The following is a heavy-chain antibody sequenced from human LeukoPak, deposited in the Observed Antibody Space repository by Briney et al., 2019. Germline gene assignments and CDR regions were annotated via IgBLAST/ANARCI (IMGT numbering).Heavy chain of an antibody. Sequence: PGRSLRLSCAASGFTFSSYVMHWVRQAPGKGLEWVAVIPFDGTNKYYADSVKGRFTISRDNSKSTLFLQMSSLRAEDTAVYYCARGEGYYDSSGYYYYFDYWGQGTLVTVSS. CDR2: IPFDGTNK. CDR3: ARGEGYYDSSGYYYYFDY. CDR1: GFTFSSYV. J-gene: IGHJ4*02. V-gene: IGHV3-30-3*01. D-gene: IGHD3-22*01.